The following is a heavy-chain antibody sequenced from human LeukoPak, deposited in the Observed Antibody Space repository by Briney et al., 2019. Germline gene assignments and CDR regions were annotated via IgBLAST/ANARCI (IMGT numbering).Heavy chain of an antibody. Sequence: SETLSLTCTVSGYSISSGYYWGWIRQPPGKGLEWIGSIHHSGSTYYNPSLKSRVTISVDTSRNQFSLKLSSVTAADTAVYYCARDDSSGYYVDYWGQGTLVTVSS. D-gene: IGHD3-22*01. V-gene: IGHV4-38-2*02. CDR1: GYSISSGYY. J-gene: IGHJ4*02. CDR3: ARDDSSGYYVDY. CDR2: IHHSGST.